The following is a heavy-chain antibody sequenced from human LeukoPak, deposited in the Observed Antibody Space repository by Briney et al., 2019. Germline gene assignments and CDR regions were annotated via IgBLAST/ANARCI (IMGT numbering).Heavy chain of an antibody. CDR3: ARDMGAVAGTKGAFDI. CDR1: GFTFDDYG. Sequence: TGGSLRLSCAASGFTFDDYGMSWVRQAPGKGLEWVSGINWNGGSTGYADSVKGRFTISRDNAKNSLYLQMNSLRAEDTALYHCARDMGAVAGTKGAFDIWGQGTMVTVSS. D-gene: IGHD6-19*01. V-gene: IGHV3-20*01. J-gene: IGHJ3*02. CDR2: INWNGGST.